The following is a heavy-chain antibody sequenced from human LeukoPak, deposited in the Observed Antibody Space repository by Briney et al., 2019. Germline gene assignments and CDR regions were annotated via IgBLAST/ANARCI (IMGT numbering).Heavy chain of an antibody. J-gene: IGHJ5*02. CDR3: AREGWFGEPPSHWFDP. CDR2: TYYTSRWNV. Sequence: SQTLSPTCAISGDSVSSKSATWNWIRQSPSRGLEWLGRTYYTSRWNVDYAVSVKSRITINPDTSRNQFSLQLNSVTPEDTAVYYCAREGWFGEPPSHWFDPWGQGTLVTVSS. V-gene: IGHV6-1*01. CDR1: GDSVSSKSAT. D-gene: IGHD3-10*01.